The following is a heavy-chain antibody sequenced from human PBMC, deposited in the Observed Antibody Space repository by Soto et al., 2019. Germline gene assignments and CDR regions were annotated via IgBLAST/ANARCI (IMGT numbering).Heavy chain of an antibody. D-gene: IGHD3-22*01. CDR3: ARDTGNYYDSSAYYGY. CDR2: IKQDGSEK. Sequence: GGSLRLSCAASGFTFSSYWMSWVRQAPGKGLEWVANIKQDGSEKYYVDSVKGRFTISRDNAKNSLYLQMNSLRAEDTAVYYCARDTGNYYDSSAYYGYWGQGTLVTVSS. CDR1: GFTFSSYW. J-gene: IGHJ4*02. V-gene: IGHV3-7*05.